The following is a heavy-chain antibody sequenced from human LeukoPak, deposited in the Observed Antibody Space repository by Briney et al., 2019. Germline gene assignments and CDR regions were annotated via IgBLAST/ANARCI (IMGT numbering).Heavy chain of an antibody. Sequence: GGSLRLSCAASGFTFSSYGMHWVRQAPGKGLEWVAVIWCDGSNKYYADSVKGRFTISRDNSKNTLYLQMNSLRAEDTAVYYCAKSSSSSAGNPLDWLDPWGQGTLVTVSS. CDR1: GFTFSSYG. CDR3: AKSSSSSAGNPLDWLDP. V-gene: IGHV3-33*06. D-gene: IGHD6-6*01. CDR2: IWCDGSNK. J-gene: IGHJ5*02.